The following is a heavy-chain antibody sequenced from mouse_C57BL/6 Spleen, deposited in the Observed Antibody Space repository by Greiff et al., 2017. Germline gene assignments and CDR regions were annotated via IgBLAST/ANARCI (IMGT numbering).Heavy chain of an antibody. CDR3: ARGDDYDGGDFDD. J-gene: IGHJ2*01. CDR1: GYTFTSYW. CDR2: IYPGSGST. D-gene: IGHD2-4*01. Sequence: QVQLQQPGAELVKPGASVKMSCKASGYTFTSYWITWVKQRPGQGLEWIGDIYPGSGSTNYNEKFKSKATLTVDTSSSTAYMQLSSLTSEDSAVYYCARGDDYDGGDFDDWGQGTTLTVSS. V-gene: IGHV1-55*01.